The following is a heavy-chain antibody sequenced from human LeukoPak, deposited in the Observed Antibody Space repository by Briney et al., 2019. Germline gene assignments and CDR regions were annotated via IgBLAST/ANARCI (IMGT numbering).Heavy chain of an antibody. D-gene: IGHD2-2*01. V-gene: IGHV4-59*01. CDR1: GGAISSYY. CDR3: ARTLVPAARGGWFDP. Sequence: SETLSLTCTVSGGAISSYYWNWIRQPPGKGLEWIGYIYYSGSTNYNPSLKSRVTISVDTSKNQFSLKLSSVTAADTAVYYCARTLVPAARGGWFDPWGQGTLVTVSS. CDR2: IYYSGST. J-gene: IGHJ5*02.